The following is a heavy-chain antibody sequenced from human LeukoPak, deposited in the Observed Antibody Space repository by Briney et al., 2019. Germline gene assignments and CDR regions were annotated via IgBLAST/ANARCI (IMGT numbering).Heavy chain of an antibody. CDR1: SGFITAYY. Sequence: SETLSLTCSVSSGFITAYYWGWIRQPPGKGLEWIGSIYYSGSTNYNPSLKSRVTISVDTSKNQFSLKLTSVTAADTAVYYCAREVVAAAGTVDYWGQGTLVTVSS. CDR2: IYYSGST. V-gene: IGHV4-59*01. J-gene: IGHJ4*02. CDR3: AREVVAAAGTVDY. D-gene: IGHD6-13*01.